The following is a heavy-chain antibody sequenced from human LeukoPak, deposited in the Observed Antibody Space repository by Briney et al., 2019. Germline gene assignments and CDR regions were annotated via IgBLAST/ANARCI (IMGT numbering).Heavy chain of an antibody. J-gene: IGHJ4*02. CDR1: GFTFSSYA. CDR2: ISYDGSNK. Sequence: GGSLRLSCAASGFTFSSYAMQWVRQAPGKGLEWVAVISYDGSNKYYADSVKGRFTISRDNSKNTLYLQMNSLRAEDTAVYSCARGPTEWDEGYLDYWGQGTLVTVSS. D-gene: IGHD1-26*01. V-gene: IGHV3-30*04. CDR3: ARGPTEWDEGYLDY.